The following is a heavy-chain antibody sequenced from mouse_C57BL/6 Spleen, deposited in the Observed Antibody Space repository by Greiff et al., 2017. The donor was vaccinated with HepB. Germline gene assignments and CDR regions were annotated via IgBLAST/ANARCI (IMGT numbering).Heavy chain of an antibody. J-gene: IGHJ4*01. CDR1: GYTFTSYW. D-gene: IGHD2-4*01. CDR2: IDPSDSYT. CDR3: ARFYDYDGGYYAMDY. V-gene: IGHV1-50*01. Sequence: VQLQQPGAELVKPGASVKLSCKASGYTFTSYWMQWVKQRPGQGLEWIGEIDPSDSYTNYNQKFKGKATLTVDTSSSTAYMQLSSLTSEDSAVYYCARFYDYDGGYYAMDYWGQGTSVTVSS.